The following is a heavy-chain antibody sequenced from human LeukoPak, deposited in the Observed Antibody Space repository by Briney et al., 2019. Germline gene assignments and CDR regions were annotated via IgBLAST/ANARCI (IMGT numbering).Heavy chain of an antibody. J-gene: IGHJ6*02. V-gene: IGHV1-69*04. Sequence: ASVKVSCKASGGTFSSYAISWVRQAPGQGLEWMGRIIPILGIANYAQKFQGTVTITADKSPSTAYMELSSLRSEDTAVYYCASPMGDILTGYYTGPGYYYGMDVWGQGTTVTVSS. CDR2: IIPILGIA. D-gene: IGHD3-9*01. CDR3: ASPMGDILTGYYTGPGYYYGMDV. CDR1: GGTFSSYA.